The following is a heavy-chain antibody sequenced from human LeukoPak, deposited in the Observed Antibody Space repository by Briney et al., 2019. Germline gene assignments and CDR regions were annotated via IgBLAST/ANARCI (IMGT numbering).Heavy chain of an antibody. CDR1: GYSISSGYY. Sequence: PSETLSLTCTVSGYSISSGYYWGWIRQPPGKGLEWIGYIYYSGSTYYNPSLKSRVTISVDTSKNQFSLKLSSVTAADTAVYYCARALRGTYGPDPWGQGTLVTVSS. CDR2: IYYSGST. CDR3: ARALRGTYGPDP. D-gene: IGHD3-16*01. V-gene: IGHV4-38-2*02. J-gene: IGHJ5*02.